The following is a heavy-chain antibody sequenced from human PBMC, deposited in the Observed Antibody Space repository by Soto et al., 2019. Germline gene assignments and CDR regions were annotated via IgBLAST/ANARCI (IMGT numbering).Heavy chain of an antibody. J-gene: IGHJ5*02. V-gene: IGHV3-23*01. Sequence: GGSQRLSGADSGFTVRNCAMTWVSQAPEKGLEWVSAISGSGGSTYYADSVKGRFTISRDNSKNTLYLQMNSLRAEDTALYYCAKERDSSSAYNWFDPWGQGTLVTVSS. CDR3: AKERDSSSAYNWFDP. CDR2: ISGSGGST. D-gene: IGHD6-6*01. CDR1: GFTVRNCA.